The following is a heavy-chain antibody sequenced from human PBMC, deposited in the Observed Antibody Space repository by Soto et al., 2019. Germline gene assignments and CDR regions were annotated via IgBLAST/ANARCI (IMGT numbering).Heavy chain of an antibody. J-gene: IGHJ6*02. V-gene: IGHV3-33*01. CDR3: ARGDIGYQLLRYYYYGMDV. D-gene: IGHD2-2*01. CDR1: GFTFSSYG. CDR2: IWYDGSNK. Sequence: QVQLVESGGGVVQPGRSLRLSCAASGFTFSSYGMHWVRQAPGKVLEWVAVIWYDGSNKYYADSVKGRFTISRDNSKNTLYLQMNRLRAEDTAVYYCARGDIGYQLLRYYYYGMDVWGQGTTVTVSS.